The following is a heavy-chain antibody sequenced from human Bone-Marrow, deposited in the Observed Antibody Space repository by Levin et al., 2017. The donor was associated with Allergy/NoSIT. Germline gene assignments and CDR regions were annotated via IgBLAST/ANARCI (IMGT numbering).Heavy chain of an antibody. CDR2: ISPDSTKT. V-gene: IGHV1-18*01. CDR3: ARDVDTTMGTLTLELGSHFDN. Sequence: GESLKISCKASGDTFTFYGITWVRQAPGQGLEWMGWISPDSTKTRYAQKFRGRVSMTTDTSTSTAHMELTSLRSDDTAVYYCARDVDTTMGTLTLELGSHFDNWGQGTLVTVSS. CDR1: GDTFTFYG. J-gene: IGHJ4*02. D-gene: IGHD5-18*01.